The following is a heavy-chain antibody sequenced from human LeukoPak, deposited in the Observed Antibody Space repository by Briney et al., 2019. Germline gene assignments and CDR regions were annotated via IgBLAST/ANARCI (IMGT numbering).Heavy chain of an antibody. CDR3: ARDPIVGAPHAFDI. CDR1: GGTFSSYA. V-gene: IGHV1-69*05. J-gene: IGHJ3*02. D-gene: IGHD1-26*01. CDR2: IIPIFGTA. Sequence: ASVKVSCKASGGTFSSYAISWVRQAPGQGLEWMGRIIPIFGTANYAQKFQGRVTITTDESTSTAYMELSSLRAEDTAVYYCARDPIVGAPHAFDIWGQGTMVTVSS.